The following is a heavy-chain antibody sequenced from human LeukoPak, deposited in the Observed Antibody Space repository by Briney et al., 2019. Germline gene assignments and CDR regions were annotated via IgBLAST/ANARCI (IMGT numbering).Heavy chain of an antibody. CDR1: GGIFINYA. CDR2: IIPILGIA. CDR3: ARDLPPYYFDY. Sequence: APVKVSFKASGGIFINYAISWVRQAPGQGREWMGRIIPILGIANYAQKFQGRVTITADKSTSPAYMDLSSLRSEDTAVYYCARDLPPYYFDYWGQGTLVTVSS. J-gene: IGHJ4*02. V-gene: IGHV1-69*04.